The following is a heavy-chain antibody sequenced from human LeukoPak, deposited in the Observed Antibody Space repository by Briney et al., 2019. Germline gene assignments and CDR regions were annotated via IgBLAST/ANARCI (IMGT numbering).Heavy chain of an antibody. CDR3: AKDSWKDTAMVLGFDY. J-gene: IGHJ4*02. CDR2: ISGSGGST. Sequence: PGGSLRLSCAASGFTFSSYAMSWVRQAPGKGLEWVSAISGSGGSTYYADSVKGRFTISRDNSKNTLYLQMNSLRAEDTAVYYCAKDSWKDTAMVLGFDYWGQGTLVTVSS. D-gene: IGHD5-18*01. V-gene: IGHV3-23*01. CDR1: GFTFSSYA.